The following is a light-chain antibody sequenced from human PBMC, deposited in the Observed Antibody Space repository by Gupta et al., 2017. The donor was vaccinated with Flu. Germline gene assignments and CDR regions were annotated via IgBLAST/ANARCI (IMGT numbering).Light chain of an antibody. CDR2: AAS. Sequence: PSSLSASVGDKITITCRASQRISSYLNWYQQKPGKAPKLLIYAASSMQSGVPSRFSGSGSGTDFILTVSSLQPEDFATYYCQQTYSTPPAFGRGTKVDIK. CDR3: QQTYSTPPA. V-gene: IGKV1-39*01. J-gene: IGKJ3*01. CDR1: QRISSY.